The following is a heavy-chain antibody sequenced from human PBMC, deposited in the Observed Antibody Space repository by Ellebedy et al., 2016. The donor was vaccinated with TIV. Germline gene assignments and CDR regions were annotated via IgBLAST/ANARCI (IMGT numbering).Heavy chain of an antibody. J-gene: IGHJ4*02. CDR2: IIPIFGTA. CDR1: GGTFSSYA. D-gene: IGHD3-22*01. Sequence: SVKVSXXASGGTFSSYAISWVRQAPGQGLEWMGGIIPIFGTANYAQKFQGRVTITADESTSTAYMELSSLRSEDTAVYYCAIPGDSMYFDYWGQGTLVTVSS. V-gene: IGHV1-69*13. CDR3: AIPGDSMYFDY.